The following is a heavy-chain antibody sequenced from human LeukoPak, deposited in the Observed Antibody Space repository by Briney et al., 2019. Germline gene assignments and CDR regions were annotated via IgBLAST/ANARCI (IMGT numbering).Heavy chain of an antibody. CDR1: GDSISTYY. J-gene: IGHJ4*02. CDR2: IYSSGNT. V-gene: IGHV4-59*01. D-gene: IGHD1-26*01. CDR3: ARLRWQLVGPYFDY. Sequence: PSETLSLTCSFSGDSISTYYWSWIRQSPGKGLEWIGHIYSSGNTDYNSSLKSRITISVDTSKSQFSLRLSSVTATDTAVYYCARLRWQLVGPYFDYWGQGILVTVSS.